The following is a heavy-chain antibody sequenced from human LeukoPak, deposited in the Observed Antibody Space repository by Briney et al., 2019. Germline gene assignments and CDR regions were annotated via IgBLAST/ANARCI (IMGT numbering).Heavy chain of an antibody. CDR1: GGSISSGGYY. D-gene: IGHD3-22*01. CDR3: ARGRLWYYYDSRLAFDI. V-gene: IGHV4-39*07. Sequence: SETLSLTCTVSGGSISSGGYYWSWIRQPPGKGLEWIGEINHSGSTNYNPSLKSRVAISVDTSKNQFSLKLSSVTAADTAVYYCARGRLWYYYDSRLAFDIWGQGTMVTVSS. J-gene: IGHJ3*02. CDR2: INHSGST.